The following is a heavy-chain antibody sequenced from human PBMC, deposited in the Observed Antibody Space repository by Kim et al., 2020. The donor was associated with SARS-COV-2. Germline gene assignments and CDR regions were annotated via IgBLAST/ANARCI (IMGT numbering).Heavy chain of an antibody. CDR2: ISGSGGST. CDR1: GFTFSSYA. D-gene: IGHD3-10*01. V-gene: IGHV3-23*01. Sequence: GGSLRLSCAASGFTFSSYAMSWVRQAPGKGLEWVSAISGSGGSTYYADSVKGRFTISRDNSKNTLYPQMNSLRAEDTAVYYCAKDRMVRGVIINGFDPWGQGTLVTVSS. J-gene: IGHJ5*02. CDR3: AKDRMVRGVIINGFDP.